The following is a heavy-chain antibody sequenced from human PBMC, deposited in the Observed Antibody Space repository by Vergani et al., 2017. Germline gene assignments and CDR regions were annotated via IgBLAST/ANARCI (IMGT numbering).Heavy chain of an antibody. D-gene: IGHD3-9*01. CDR2: IYHSGGA. CDR3: ARTESFILRYFHGAL. V-gene: IGHV4-39*01. CDR1: GGSITSSSYY. Sequence: QLHLQESGPGLVKPSETLSLTCTVSGGSITSSSYYWGWIRQPPGKGLEWIGNIYHSGGAYYNPSLKGRVTISVDTSKNQFSLEVTSVTAADTAIYFCARTESFILRYFHGALWGQGTLVTVS. J-gene: IGHJ4*02.